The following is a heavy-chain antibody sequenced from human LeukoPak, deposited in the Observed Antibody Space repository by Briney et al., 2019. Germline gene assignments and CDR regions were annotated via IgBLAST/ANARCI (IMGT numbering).Heavy chain of an antibody. D-gene: IGHD3-10*01. CDR1: GFNFSTYW. Sequence: PGGSLRLSCAASGFNFSTYWMTWVRQVPGKGLVWVSRINSDGSSTSYADSVKGRFTISRDNAKNTLYLQMNSLRAEDTAVYYCARVSYYYGSGSYRPTAVYYFDYWGQGTLVTVSS. J-gene: IGHJ4*02. V-gene: IGHV3-74*01. CDR3: ARVSYYYGSGSYRPTAVYYFDY. CDR2: INSDGSST.